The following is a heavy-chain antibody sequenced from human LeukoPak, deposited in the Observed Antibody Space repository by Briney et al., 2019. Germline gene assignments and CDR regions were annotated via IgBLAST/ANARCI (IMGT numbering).Heavy chain of an antibody. D-gene: IGHD3-10*01. CDR1: ECTSSCYD. CDR2: IGTAGDP. Sequence: SFCCASAECTSSCYDMHWRRQPTRKLLEWISGIGTAGDPYYPGSVKGRFTISRDNSKNTLYLQMNSLRAEDTAVYYCAREIRDWYFDLWGRGTLVTVSS. V-gene: IGHV3-13*05. CDR3: AREIRDWYFDL. J-gene: IGHJ2*01.